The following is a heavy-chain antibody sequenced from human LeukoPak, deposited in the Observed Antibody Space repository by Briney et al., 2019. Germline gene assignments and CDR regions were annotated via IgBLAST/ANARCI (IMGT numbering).Heavy chain of an antibody. D-gene: IGHD3-22*01. Sequence: GGSLRHSCAASGFTFSSYAMSWVRQAPGKGLEWVSAIRGSGGSTYYTDSVKGPFTISRVNSKNTLYLQMNSLRAEDTAVYYCANPAAYYDSSDYAFDIWGQGTMVTVSS. V-gene: IGHV3-23*01. J-gene: IGHJ3*02. CDR3: ANPAAYYDSSDYAFDI. CDR2: IRGSGGST. CDR1: GFTFSSYA.